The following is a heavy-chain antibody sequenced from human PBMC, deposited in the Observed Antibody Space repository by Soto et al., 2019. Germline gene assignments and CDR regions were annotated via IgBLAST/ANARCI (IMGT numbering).Heavy chain of an antibody. Sequence: EVQLLESGGGLVQPGGSLRLSCETSGFSFNSYAMTWVRQAPGMGLEWVAVINYNSRATFHAQSVKGRFTISRDNSRNTVFLRMDSLRAEDTAVYYCVKQRGSGKTSYYDMDVWGLGTTVIVSS. CDR3: VKQRGSGKTSYYDMDV. D-gene: IGHD3-10*01. CDR1: GFSFNSYA. V-gene: IGHV3-23*01. CDR2: INYNSRAT. J-gene: IGHJ6*02.